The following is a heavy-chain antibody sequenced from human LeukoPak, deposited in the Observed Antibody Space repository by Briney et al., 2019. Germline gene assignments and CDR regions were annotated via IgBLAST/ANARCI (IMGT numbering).Heavy chain of an antibody. CDR3: ARGGPPGYYYDYYMDV. CDR1: GGSFSGYY. Sequence: ETLSLTCAVYGGSFSGYYWSWIRQPPGKVLEWIGYIYYSGSTNFNPSLKSRVTISVDTSKNQFSLKMSSVTAADTAVYFCARGGPPGYYYDYYMDVWGKGTTVTISS. J-gene: IGHJ6*03. V-gene: IGHV4-59*01. CDR2: IYYSGST.